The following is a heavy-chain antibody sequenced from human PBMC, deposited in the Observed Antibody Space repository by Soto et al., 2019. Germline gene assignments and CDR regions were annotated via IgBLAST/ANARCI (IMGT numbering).Heavy chain of an antibody. CDR1: GFSFNDYA. J-gene: IGHJ4*02. D-gene: IGHD3-22*01. CDR3: SRGTYYPQSSGLHADY. Sequence: VGSLRLSCAPSGFSFNDYAMYWVRQAPGQGLEWVAIISSDGHHQFYLDNLRGRFTVSRDNSKNTLYLQMNSLRPEDTAVYYCSRGTYYPQSSGLHADYWGPGAVVTV. CDR2: ISSDGHHQ. V-gene: IGHV3-30*03.